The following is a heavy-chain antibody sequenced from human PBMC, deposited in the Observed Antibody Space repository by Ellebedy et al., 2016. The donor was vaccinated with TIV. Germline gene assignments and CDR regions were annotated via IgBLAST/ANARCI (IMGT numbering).Heavy chain of an antibody. V-gene: IGHV3-74*01. CDR1: GFTFSSYW. CDR2: INSDGSGT. D-gene: IGHD3-3*01. CDR3: ARDRRFDLGHDDFWSGYRRLVDYYYYYGMDV. Sequence: GGSLRLSCAASGFTFSSYWMHWVRQAPGKGLVWVSRINSDGSGTSYADSVKGRFTISRDNAKNTLYLQMNSLRAEDTAVYYCARDRRFDLGHDDFWSGYRRLVDYYYYYGMDVWGQGTTVTVSS. J-gene: IGHJ6*02.